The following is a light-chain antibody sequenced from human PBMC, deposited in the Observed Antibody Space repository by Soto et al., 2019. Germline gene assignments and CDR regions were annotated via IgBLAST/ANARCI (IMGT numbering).Light chain of an antibody. J-gene: IGLJ1*01. CDR2: YDS. CDR1: NIGSKS. CDR3: QVWDSGSDHRNV. Sequence: SSELTQPPSVSVAPGKTARITCGGTNIGSKSVHWYQQKPGQAPVLVIYYDSDRPSGIPERFSGSNSGNTATLTISRVEAGDEADYYCQVWDSGSDHRNVFGTGTKLTVL. V-gene: IGLV3-21*04.